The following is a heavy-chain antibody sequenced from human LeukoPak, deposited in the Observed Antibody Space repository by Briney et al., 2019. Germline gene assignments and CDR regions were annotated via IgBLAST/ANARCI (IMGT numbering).Heavy chain of an antibody. CDR2: IYHSGGT. J-gene: IGHJ3*02. Sequence: SETLSLTCTVSGYSISSGYYWGWIRQPPGKGLEWIGSIYHSGGTYYNPSLKSRVTISVDTSKNQFSLKLSSVTAADTAVYYCARETPTGYAFDIWGQGTMVTVSS. V-gene: IGHV4-38-2*02. D-gene: IGHD4-23*01. CDR1: GYSISSGYY. CDR3: ARETPTGYAFDI.